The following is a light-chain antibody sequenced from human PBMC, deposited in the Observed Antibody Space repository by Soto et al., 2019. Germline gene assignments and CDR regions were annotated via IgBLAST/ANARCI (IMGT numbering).Light chain of an antibody. V-gene: IGLV2-14*01. Sequence: QSVLTQPASVSGSPGQSITISCTGTSSDVGGYNYVSWYQQYPGKAPKLMIYHVRNRPSGGSNRFCGSKSCNSASLTLSGLQAEDEADYSCSSYTRTSNYVFRTGTTLNVL. CDR2: HVR. CDR1: SSDVGGYNY. J-gene: IGLJ1*01. CDR3: SSYTRTSNYV.